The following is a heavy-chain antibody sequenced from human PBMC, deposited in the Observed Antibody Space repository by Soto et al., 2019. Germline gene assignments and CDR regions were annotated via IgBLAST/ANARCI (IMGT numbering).Heavy chain of an antibody. CDR3: ARDRRLWGTNQRYYYGSAGGYYYVMAV. CDR2: IYYSGST. D-gene: IGHD3-10*01. CDR1: GGSISSGGYY. J-gene: IGHJ6*02. V-gene: IGHV4-31*02. Sequence: SETLSLTCTVSGGSISSGGYYWSWIRQHPGKGLEWIGYIYYSGSTYYNPSLKSRVTISVDTSKNQFSLKLSSVTAADTAVYYCARDRRLWGTNQRYYYGSAGGYYYVMAVWGQGSTVIVSS.